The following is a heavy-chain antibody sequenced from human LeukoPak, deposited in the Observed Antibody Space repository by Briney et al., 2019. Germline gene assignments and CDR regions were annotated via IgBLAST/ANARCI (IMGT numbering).Heavy chain of an antibody. V-gene: IGHV4-59*01. CDR3: ARDYNMTHASDI. CDR1: GGSMSDYY. Sequence: SETLSLTCTVSGGSMSDYYWSWIRQPPGKGLEWIGYIYYTGTTNYNPSLKGRVIISIDTSKNQFSLKLSSVTAADTALYYCARDYNMTHASDIWGQGALVTVSS. CDR2: IYYTGTT. D-gene: IGHD1-14*01. J-gene: IGHJ3*02.